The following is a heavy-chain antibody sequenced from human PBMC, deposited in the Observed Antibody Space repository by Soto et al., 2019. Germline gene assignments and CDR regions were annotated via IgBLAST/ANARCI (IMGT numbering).Heavy chain of an antibody. J-gene: IGHJ3*01. V-gene: IGHV4-31*03. CDR3: ASLVVVVAASPDDAFDL. D-gene: IGHD2-15*01. CDR1: GGSISSGGYY. Sequence: QVQLQESGPGLVKPSQTLSLTCTVSGGSISSGGYYWSWIRQHPGKGLGWIGYIYYSVSTYYNPSLNSRVTISVDTSKNQFSLKLSSVTAADTAVYYCASLVVVVAASPDDAFDLWGQGTMVTVSS. CDR2: IYYSVST.